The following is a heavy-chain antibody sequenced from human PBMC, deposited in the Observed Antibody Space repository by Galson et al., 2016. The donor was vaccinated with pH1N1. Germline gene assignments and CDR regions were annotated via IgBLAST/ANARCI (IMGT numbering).Heavy chain of an antibody. CDR1: GYTFSEFW. V-gene: IGHV5-51*03. Sequence: QSGAEVKKPGESLRISCEGSGYTFSEFWIAWVRQMPGKGLEWMGNIYPGDSDTKYSPSFEGQVTVSADKSISTAFLQWSSLKASDTAIYFCARRSAEYDIDAWGQGTKVIVSS. D-gene: IGHD2-15*01. CDR2: IYPGDSDT. CDR3: ARRSAEYDIDA. J-gene: IGHJ6*02.